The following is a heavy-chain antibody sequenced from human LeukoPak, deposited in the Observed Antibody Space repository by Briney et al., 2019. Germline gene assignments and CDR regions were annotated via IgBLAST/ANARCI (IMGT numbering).Heavy chain of an antibody. J-gene: IGHJ3*02. CDR1: GGSISSYY. CDR3: ARQMAVTTRGGELYDAFDI. Sequence: SETLSLTCTVSGGSISSYYWSWIRQPPGKGLEWIGYIYYSGSTNYNPSLKSRVTISVDTSKNQFSLKLSSVTAADTAVYYCARQMAVTTRGGELYDAFDIWGQGTMVTVSS. CDR2: IYYSGST. V-gene: IGHV4-59*08. D-gene: IGHD4-17*01.